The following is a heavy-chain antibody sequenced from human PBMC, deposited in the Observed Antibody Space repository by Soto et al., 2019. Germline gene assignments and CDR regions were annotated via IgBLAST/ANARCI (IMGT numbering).Heavy chain of an antibody. CDR2: IIPIFGTA. CDR3: ARARGYRYGNYYYYYYGMDV. V-gene: IGHV1-69*13. D-gene: IGHD5-18*01. CDR1: GGTFSSYA. Sequence: SVKVSCKASGGTFSSYAISWVRQAPLQGLEWMGGIIPIFGTANYAQKFQGRVTITADESTSTAYMELSSLRSEDTAVYYCARARGYRYGNYYYYYYGMDVWGQGTTVTVSS. J-gene: IGHJ6*02.